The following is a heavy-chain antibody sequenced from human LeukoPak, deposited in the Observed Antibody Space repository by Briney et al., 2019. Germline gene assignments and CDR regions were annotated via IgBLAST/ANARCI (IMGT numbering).Heavy chain of an antibody. Sequence: GGSLRLSCAASGFPFSSYAMSWVRQAPGKGLEWVSTISNSDDSTYYADSVKGRFTISRDNSKNTLYLQMNSLRAEDSAVYYCAKVSSSGWYYDYWGQGTLVTVSS. CDR3: AKVSSSGWYYDY. J-gene: IGHJ4*02. CDR1: GFPFSSYA. D-gene: IGHD6-25*01. V-gene: IGHV3-23*01. CDR2: ISNSDDST.